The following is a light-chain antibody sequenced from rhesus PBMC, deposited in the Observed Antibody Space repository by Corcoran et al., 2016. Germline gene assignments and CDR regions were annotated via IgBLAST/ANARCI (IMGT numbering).Light chain of an antibody. CDR2: TKN. CDR1: TGGVTSGNY. V-gene: IGLV7-76*01. Sequence: QAAVTQEPSLTVSPGGTVTLTCGANTGGVTSGNYPHWFQQKPGQVPRALIYTKNDKHSWTPARFSGSLAGGKAALTLSGEQAEDEADYYCLLYYSTVHVFGRGTKLTVL. J-gene: IGLJ6*01. CDR3: LLYYSTVHV.